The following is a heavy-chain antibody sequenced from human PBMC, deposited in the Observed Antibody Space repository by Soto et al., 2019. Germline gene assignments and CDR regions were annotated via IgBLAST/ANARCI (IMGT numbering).Heavy chain of an antibody. CDR3: ARYSPLGSTLSPYDTTDY. D-gene: IGHD3-9*01. CDR1: GGPFSNDI. V-gene: IGHV1-69*02. CDR2: IIPLLNIA. J-gene: IGHJ4*02. Sequence: QVQLVQSGAEVKKPGSSVKVSCKASGGPFSNDIITWVRQAPGQGLEWMGRIIPLLNIANYAQKFQGRVTITADRSMRTAHMQLNSLRSEDTAVYYAARYSPLGSTLSPYDTTDYWGQGTLATVSS.